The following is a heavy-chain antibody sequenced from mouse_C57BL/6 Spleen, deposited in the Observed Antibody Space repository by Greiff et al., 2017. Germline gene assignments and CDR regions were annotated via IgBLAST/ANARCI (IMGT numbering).Heavy chain of an antibody. CDR3: AREGVDYGSEYFDY. CDR2: IYPSDSET. Sequence: QVQLQQPGAELVRPGSSVKLSCKASGYTFTSYWMDWVKQRPGQGLEWIGNIYPSDSETHYNQKFKDKATLTVDKSSSTAYMQLSSLTSEDSAVYYCAREGVDYGSEYFDYWGQGTTLTVSS. J-gene: IGHJ2*01. V-gene: IGHV1-61*01. D-gene: IGHD1-1*01. CDR1: GYTFTSYW.